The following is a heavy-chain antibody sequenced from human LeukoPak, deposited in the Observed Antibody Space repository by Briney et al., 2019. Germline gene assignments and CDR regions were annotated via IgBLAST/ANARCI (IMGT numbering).Heavy chain of an antibody. CDR3: AKTNWNYNWFDP. D-gene: IGHD1-7*01. J-gene: IGHJ5*02. CDR2: IYSGGST. V-gene: IGHV3-66*01. CDR1: GFTVSNNY. Sequence: GGSLRLSCAASGFTVSNNYMSWVRQAPGRGLEWVSVIYSGGSTYYADSVKGRFTISRDNSKNTLYLQMNSLRAEDTAVYYCAKTNWNYNWFDPWGQGTLVTVSS.